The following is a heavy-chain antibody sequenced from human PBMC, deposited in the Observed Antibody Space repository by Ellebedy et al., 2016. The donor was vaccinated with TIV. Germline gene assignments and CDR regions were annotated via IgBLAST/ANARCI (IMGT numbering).Heavy chain of an antibody. V-gene: IGHV3-11*01. CDR3: ARLHAVGAYYLET. CDR2: MSVTGQTI. D-gene: IGHD3-10*01. Sequence: PGGSLRLSCAASGFTFTDFFMTWVRQAPGKGLEWLSYMSVTGQTIFYADAVKSRFTISRDNANNLLFLEMNSLRVEDTAVYYCARLHAVGAYYLETWGQGALVTVSP. J-gene: IGHJ5*02. CDR1: GFTFTDFF.